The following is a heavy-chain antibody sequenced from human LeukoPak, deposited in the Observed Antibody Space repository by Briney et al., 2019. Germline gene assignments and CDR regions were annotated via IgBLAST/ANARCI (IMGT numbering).Heavy chain of an antibody. V-gene: IGHV3-53*01. CDR3: ARDWGGHGYSYE. D-gene: IGHD5-18*01. CDR1: GFTVSSNY. J-gene: IGHJ4*02. Sequence: GGSLRLSCAASGFTVSSNYMSWVRQAPGKGLEWVSVIYSGGSTYYADSVKGRFTIPRGNSKNTLYLQMNGLRAEDTAVYYCARDWGGHGYSYEWGQGTLVTVSS. CDR2: IYSGGST.